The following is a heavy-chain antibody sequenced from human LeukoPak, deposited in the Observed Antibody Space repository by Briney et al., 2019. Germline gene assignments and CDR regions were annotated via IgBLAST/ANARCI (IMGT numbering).Heavy chain of an antibody. CDR2: MYNSGTT. V-gene: IGHV4-59*08. CDR3: IIFCGTCSCMGKSCFDY. CDR1: GDSTSCTT. Sequence: SETLSLTCAESGDSTSCTTWYSVRQPPGKGLEWIGYMYNSGTTNYNPSLKTRVTISADTSKNQFSLKISYLTAADTAVQLCIIFCGTCSCMGKSCFDYWGQGTLVTVSS. J-gene: IGHJ4*02. D-gene: IGHD3/OR15-3a*01.